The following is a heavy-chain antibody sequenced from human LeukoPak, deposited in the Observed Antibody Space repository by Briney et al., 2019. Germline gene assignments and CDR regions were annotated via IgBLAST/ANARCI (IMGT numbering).Heavy chain of an antibody. Sequence: GGSLRLSCAASGFTFSSYSMNWVRQAPGKGLEWVSSISSSSSYIYYADSVKGRFTISRDNAKNSLYLQMNSLRAEDTAVYYCAKIYDTDAFDIWGQGTMVTVSS. D-gene: IGHD3-22*01. CDR3: AKIYDTDAFDI. CDR2: ISSSSSYI. V-gene: IGHV3-21*04. CDR1: GFTFSSYS. J-gene: IGHJ3*02.